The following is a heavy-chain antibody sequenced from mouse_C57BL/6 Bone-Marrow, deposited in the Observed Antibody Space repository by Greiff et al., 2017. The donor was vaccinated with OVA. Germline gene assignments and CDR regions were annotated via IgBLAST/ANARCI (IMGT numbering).Heavy chain of an antibody. CDR2: INPNNGGT. D-gene: IGHD2-4*01. Sequence: VQLQQSGPELVKPGASVKISCKASGYTFTDYYMNWVKQSHGKSLEWIGDINPNNGGTSYNQKFKGKATLTVDKSSSTAYMELRILTSEDSAVYYCARPLYDYDPYCFDYWGQGTTLTVSS. J-gene: IGHJ2*01. CDR1: GYTFTDYY. CDR3: ARPLYDYDPYCFDY. V-gene: IGHV1-26*01.